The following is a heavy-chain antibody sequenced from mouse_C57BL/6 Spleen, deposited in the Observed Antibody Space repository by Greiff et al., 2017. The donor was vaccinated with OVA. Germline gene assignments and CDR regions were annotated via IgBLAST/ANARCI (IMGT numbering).Heavy chain of an antibody. V-gene: IGHV1-53*01. CDR1: GYTFTSYW. Sequence: VQLQQPGTELVKPGASVKLSCKASGYTFTSYWMHWVKQRPGQGLEWIGNINPSNGGTNYNEKFKSKATLTVDKSSSTAYMQLSSLTSEDSAVYYCARDGSGYGAWFADWGQGTLVTVSA. CDR3: ARDGSGYGAWFAD. J-gene: IGHJ3*01. D-gene: IGHD3-2*02. CDR2: INPSNGGT.